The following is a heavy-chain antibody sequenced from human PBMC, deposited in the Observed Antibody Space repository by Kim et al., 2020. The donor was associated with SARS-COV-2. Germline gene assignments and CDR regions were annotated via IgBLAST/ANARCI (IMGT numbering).Heavy chain of an antibody. J-gene: IGHJ6*02. V-gene: IGHV4-39*01. Sequence: TYHNPSLKGRVTISGDTSKNQFSLKLSSVTAADTAVYYCARLRRGGMDVWGQGTTVTVSS. CDR2: T. CDR3: ARLRRGGMDV.